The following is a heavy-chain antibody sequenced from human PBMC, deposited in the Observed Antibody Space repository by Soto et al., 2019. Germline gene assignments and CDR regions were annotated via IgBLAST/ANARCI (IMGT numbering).Heavy chain of an antibody. V-gene: IGHV1-18*01. Sequence: ASVKVSCKASGYTFTSYGISWVRQAPGQGHEWMGWISAYNGNTNYAQKLQGRVTMTTDTSTSTAYMELRSLRSDDTAVYYCARRRIAAAGTDAFDIWGQGTMVTVSS. J-gene: IGHJ3*02. D-gene: IGHD6-13*01. CDR2: ISAYNGNT. CDR1: GYTFTSYG. CDR3: ARRRIAAAGTDAFDI.